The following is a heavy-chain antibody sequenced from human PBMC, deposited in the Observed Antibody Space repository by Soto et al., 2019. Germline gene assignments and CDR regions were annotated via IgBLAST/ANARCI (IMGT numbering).Heavy chain of an antibody. D-gene: IGHD5-12*01. CDR3: ATDHKRRDGYNFDS. CDR1: GFIFTDYS. Sequence: PGGSLRLSCAASGFIFTDYSMTWIRQAPGKGLEWVSYISNGDETTQYADSVKGRFTVSRDNAKKVLFLQMSSLRVDDTAVYYCATDHKRRDGYNFDSWGRGALVTVSS. V-gene: IGHV3-11*01. CDR2: ISNGDETT. J-gene: IGHJ4*02.